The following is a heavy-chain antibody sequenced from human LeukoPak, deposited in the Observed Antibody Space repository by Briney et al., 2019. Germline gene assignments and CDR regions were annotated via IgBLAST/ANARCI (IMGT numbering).Heavy chain of an antibody. CDR2: ISWNSGSI. D-gene: IGHD1-26*01. CDR3: AKEERRGASGY. V-gene: IGHV3-9*01. Sequence: GGSLRLSCAASGFTFDDYAMHWVRQAPGKGLEWVSGISWNSGSIDYADSVKGRFIISRDNSKNTLYLQMNSLRAEDTAVYYCAKEERRGASGYWGQGTLVTVSS. J-gene: IGHJ4*02. CDR1: GFTFDDYA.